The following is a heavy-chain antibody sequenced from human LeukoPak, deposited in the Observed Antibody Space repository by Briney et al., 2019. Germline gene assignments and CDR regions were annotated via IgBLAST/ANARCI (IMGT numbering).Heavy chain of an antibody. Sequence: GGSLRLSCAASGFTFSSYAMSWVRQAPGKGLEWVSAISGSGGSTYYADSVKGRFTISRDNAKNSLYLQMNSLRAEDTAVYYCARDRRVSGFDYWGQGTLVTVSS. CDR1: GFTFSSYA. V-gene: IGHV3-23*01. CDR2: ISGSGGST. CDR3: ARDRRVSGFDY. J-gene: IGHJ4*02.